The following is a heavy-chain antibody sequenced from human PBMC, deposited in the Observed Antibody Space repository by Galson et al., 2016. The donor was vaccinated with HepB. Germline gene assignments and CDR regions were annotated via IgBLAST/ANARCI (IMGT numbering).Heavy chain of an antibody. CDR2: ISAYNGNT. J-gene: IGHJ5*02. V-gene: IGHV1-18*01. Sequence: SVKVSCKASGYTFTNYGVNWVRQAPGQGLEWMGWISAYNGNTVHAQKLQGRVTMTTDTSTSTAYMELRSLRSDDTAVYYCARDLENYDFWSGYYKCLDPWGRGALVTVSS. CDR1: GYTFTNYG. D-gene: IGHD3-3*01. CDR3: ARDLENYDFWSGYYKCLDP.